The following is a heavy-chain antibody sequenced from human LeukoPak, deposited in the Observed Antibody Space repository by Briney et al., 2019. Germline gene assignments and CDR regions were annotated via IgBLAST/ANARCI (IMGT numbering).Heavy chain of an antibody. V-gene: IGHV3-7*01. D-gene: IGHD3-3*01. CDR2: IKRDESEK. J-gene: IGHJ4*02. CDR3: ARGAFTIFGVALYYFDY. Sequence: GGSLRLSCAASGFTFSRYWMSWVRQAPGKGLEWVANIKRDESEKYYVDSVKGRFTISRDNAKSSLYLQMNNLRAEDTAVYYCARGAFTIFGVALYYFDYWGQGTLVAVSS. CDR1: GFTFSRYW.